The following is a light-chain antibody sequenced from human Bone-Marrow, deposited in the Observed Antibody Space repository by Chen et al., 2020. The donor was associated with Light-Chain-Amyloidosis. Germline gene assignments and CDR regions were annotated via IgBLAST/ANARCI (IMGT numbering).Light chain of an antibody. CDR2: GSY. V-gene: IGKV3-20*01. CDR1: QTISSNY. Sequence: ELVLTQSPGPLSLSPGEGANLSCRASQTISSNYLTWYQQKFGQAPRLLIYGSYSRATGIPDRFTGSGSGTDFTLTINRLEPEDFAMYYCQQYGTSPLTFGGGTKVEIK. J-gene: IGKJ4*01. CDR3: QQYGTSPLT.